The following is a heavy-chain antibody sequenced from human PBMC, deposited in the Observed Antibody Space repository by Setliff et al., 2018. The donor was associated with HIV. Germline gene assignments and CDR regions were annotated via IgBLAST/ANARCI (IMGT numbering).Heavy chain of an antibody. Sequence: SVKVSCKASGGTFSSYAISWVRQDPRQGLEWMGGIIPIFGTTNYAQKFQGRVTITADESTSTAYVEVSSLRSEDTAVYFCAIGFGRSTWTYYYYYMDVWGKGTTVTVSS. V-gene: IGHV1-69*13. CDR2: IIPIFGTT. CDR1: GGTFSSYA. D-gene: IGHD6-13*01. J-gene: IGHJ6*03. CDR3: AIGFGRSTWTYYYYYMDV.